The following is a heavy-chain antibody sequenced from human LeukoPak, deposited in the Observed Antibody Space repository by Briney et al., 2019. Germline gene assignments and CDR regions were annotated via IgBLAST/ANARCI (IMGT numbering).Heavy chain of an antibody. V-gene: IGHV4-34*01. Sequence: SETLSLTCAVYGGSFSGYYLSWIRQPPGKGLEWIGEINHSGSTNYNPSLKSRVTISVDTSKNQFSLKPSSVTAACTGVYYCARGQRQLVYRGQGTLVTVSS. J-gene: IGHJ4*02. CDR2: INHSGST. CDR1: GGSFSGYY. CDR3: ARGQRQLVY. D-gene: IGHD5-18*01.